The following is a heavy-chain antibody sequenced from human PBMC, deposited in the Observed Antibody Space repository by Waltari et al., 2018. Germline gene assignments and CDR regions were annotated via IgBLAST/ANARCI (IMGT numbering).Heavy chain of an antibody. CDR1: GFTFSSYW. J-gene: IGHJ4*02. CDR3: ARLNLLDY. Sequence: EVQLVESGGGLVQPGGSLRLSCAASGFTFSSYWMSWGRQAPGKWLWWVANIKQEGREKYSVDSVKGRFTISRDNAKNSLYLQINSLRAEDTAVYYCARLNLLDYWGQGTLVTVSS. CDR2: IKQEGREK. V-gene: IGHV3-7*01.